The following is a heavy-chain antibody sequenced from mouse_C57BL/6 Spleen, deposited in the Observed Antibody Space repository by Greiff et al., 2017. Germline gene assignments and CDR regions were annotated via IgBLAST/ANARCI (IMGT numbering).Heavy chain of an antibody. CDR1: GYTFTSYW. Sequence: VQLQQPGAELVKPGASVKLSCKASGYTFTSYWMHWVKQRPGQGLEWIGMIHPNSGSTNYNEKFKSKATLTVDKSSSTAYMQLSSLTSEDSAVYYCARRGTTVVKEYAMDYWGQGTSVTVSS. J-gene: IGHJ4*01. CDR3: ARRGTTVVKEYAMDY. V-gene: IGHV1-64*01. CDR2: IHPNSGST. D-gene: IGHD1-1*01.